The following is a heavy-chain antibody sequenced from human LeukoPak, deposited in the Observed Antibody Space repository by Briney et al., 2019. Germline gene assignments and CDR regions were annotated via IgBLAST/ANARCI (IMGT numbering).Heavy chain of an antibody. CDR2: IHNSGRT. Sequence: SETLSLTCSVPGGSVSSYYWSWIRQSPGKGLEWIGYIHNSGRTNYNPSLKSRVTGFVDTSKNQVSLRLSSVTAADTAVYYCARHGTISSESYFDYWGQGALVTVSS. D-gene: IGHD1-14*01. CDR3: ARHGTISSESYFDY. CDR1: GGSVSSYY. J-gene: IGHJ4*02. V-gene: IGHV4-4*08.